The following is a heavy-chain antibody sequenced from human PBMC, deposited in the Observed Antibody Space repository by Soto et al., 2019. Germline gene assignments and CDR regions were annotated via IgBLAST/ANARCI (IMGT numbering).Heavy chain of an antibody. CDR1: GGSISSSSYY. D-gene: IGHD3-3*01. CDR3: ARLLPTSLPFYTIFVVVISSNWFDP. CDR2: IYYSGST. Sequence: PSGTLSLTCTVSGGSISSSSYYWGWIRQPPGKGLEWIGSIYYSGSTYYNPSLKSRVTISVDTSKNQFSLKLSSVTAADTAVYYCARLLPTSLPFYTIFVVVISSNWFDPWGQGTLVTVSS. V-gene: IGHV4-39*01. J-gene: IGHJ5*02.